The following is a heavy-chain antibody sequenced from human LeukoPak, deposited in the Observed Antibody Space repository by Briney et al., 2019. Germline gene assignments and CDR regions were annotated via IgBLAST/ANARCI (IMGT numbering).Heavy chain of an antibody. CDR3: ARGSEIGLDY. CDR1: GFNFGDYG. J-gene: IGHJ4*02. D-gene: IGHD1-26*01. CDR2: IGIGGDT. Sequence: GGSLRLSCAASGFNFGDYGMNWVRQSAGKGLEWVSSIGIGGDTYYAGSVKGRFTISRENVKNSLYLQMNNLRAGDTALYFCARGSEIGLDYWGQGSLVTVSS. V-gene: IGHV3-13*01.